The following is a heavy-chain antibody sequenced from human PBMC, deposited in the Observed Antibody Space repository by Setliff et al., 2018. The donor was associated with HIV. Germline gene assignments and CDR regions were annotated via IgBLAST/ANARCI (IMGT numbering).Heavy chain of an antibody. V-gene: IGHV4-38-2*01. J-gene: IGHJ4*02. Sequence: SETLSLTCAVSGYSISTAYYWGWIRQPPGKGLEWIGSVYHSGTTYYNPSHKSRVTISVDMSNNQFSLKVTSVTAADTAVYYCMRGRSITIFGVAYFDFWGQGTQVTVSS. CDR1: GYSISTAYY. D-gene: IGHD3-3*01. CDR2: VYHSGTT. CDR3: MRGRSITIFGVAYFDF.